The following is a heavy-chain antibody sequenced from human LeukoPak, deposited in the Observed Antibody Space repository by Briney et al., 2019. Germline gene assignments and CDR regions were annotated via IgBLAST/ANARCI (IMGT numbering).Heavy chain of an antibody. CDR2: IYSGGST. Sequence: GGSLRLSCAASGFTVSSNYMSWVRQAPGKGLEWVSVIYSGGSTYYADSVKGRFTISRDNSKNTLYLQMNSLRAEDTAVYYCARHTPRTYYYDSSGYRPDFDYWGQGTLVTVSS. J-gene: IGHJ4*02. CDR3: ARHTPRTYYYDSSGYRPDFDY. CDR1: GFTVSSNY. V-gene: IGHV3-53*01. D-gene: IGHD3-22*01.